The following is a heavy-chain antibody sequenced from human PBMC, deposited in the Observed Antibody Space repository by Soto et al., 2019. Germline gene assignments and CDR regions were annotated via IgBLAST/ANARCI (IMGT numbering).Heavy chain of an antibody. D-gene: IGHD6-19*01. Sequence: PGRSLRLSCVASGFTLDDYALHWVRQAPGKGLEWVSLISWDGGSTYYADSVKGRFTISRDNSKNSLYLQMNSLRAEDTALYYCAKDTGGEVAGVYYYYGMDVWGQGTTVTVSS. CDR2: ISWDGGST. J-gene: IGHJ6*02. V-gene: IGHV3-43D*04. CDR1: GFTLDDYA. CDR3: AKDTGGEVAGVYYYYGMDV.